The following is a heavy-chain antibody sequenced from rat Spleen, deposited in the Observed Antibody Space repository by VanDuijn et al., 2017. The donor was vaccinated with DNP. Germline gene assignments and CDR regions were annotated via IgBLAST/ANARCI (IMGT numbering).Heavy chain of an antibody. J-gene: IGHJ2*01. Sequence: EVQLVESGGGLVQPGRSLKLSCVASGFTFNNYWMAWIRQVPGKGLEWVASITSSGGNIYSPDSVKGRFTISRDDAKSTLYLQMDSLRSEDTATYYCATSLTGRAWGQGVMVTVSS. CDR3: ATSLTGRA. CDR1: GFTFNNYW. CDR2: ITSSGGNI. V-gene: IGHV5-31*01. D-gene: IGHD5-1*01.